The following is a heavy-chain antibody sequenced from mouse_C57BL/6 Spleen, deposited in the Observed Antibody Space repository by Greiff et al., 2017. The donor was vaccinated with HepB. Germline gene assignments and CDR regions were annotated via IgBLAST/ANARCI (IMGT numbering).Heavy chain of an antibody. Sequence: VQLQQSGPELVKPGDSVKISCKASGYSFTGYFMNWVMQSHGKSLEWIGRINPYNGDTFYNQKFKGKATLTVDKSSSTAYMQLKSLTSEDSAVYYCALGSNRGRYFDVWGTGTTVTVSS. J-gene: IGHJ1*03. CDR2: INPYNGDT. CDR3: ALGSNRGRYFDV. V-gene: IGHV1-20*01. D-gene: IGHD1-1*01. CDR1: GYSFTGYF.